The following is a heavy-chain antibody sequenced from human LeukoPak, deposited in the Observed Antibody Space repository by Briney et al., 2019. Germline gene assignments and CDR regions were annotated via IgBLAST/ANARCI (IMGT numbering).Heavy chain of an antibody. V-gene: IGHV4-39*01. CDR2: IYYSGST. CDR1: GGSITTYY. J-gene: IGHJ4*02. D-gene: IGHD2-2*01. CDR3: ARQLVVVVPAEFDY. Sequence: PSETLSLTCTVSGGSITTYYWGWIRQPPGKGLEWIGSIYYSGSTYYNPSLKSRVTISVDTSKNQFSLKLSSVTAADTAVYYCARQLVVVVPAEFDYWGQGTLVTVSS.